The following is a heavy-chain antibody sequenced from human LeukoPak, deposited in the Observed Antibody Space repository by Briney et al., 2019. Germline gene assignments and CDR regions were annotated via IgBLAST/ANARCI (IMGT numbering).Heavy chain of an antibody. D-gene: IGHD6-19*01. V-gene: IGHV3-9*01. CDR3: AKDYHSSGLYIFDS. J-gene: IGHJ4*02. Sequence: GGFLRLSCAASGFTFDDYAMYWVRQAPGKGLEWVSGISWNSGSIGYADSVKGRFTISRDNSKNTLYLQMNGLRAEDTAVYYCAKDYHSSGLYIFDSWGQGTLVTVSS. CDR1: GFTFDDYA. CDR2: ISWNSGSI.